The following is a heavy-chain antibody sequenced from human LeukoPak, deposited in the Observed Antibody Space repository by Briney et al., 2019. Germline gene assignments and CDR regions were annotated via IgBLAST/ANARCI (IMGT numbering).Heavy chain of an antibody. CDR2: IIPIFGTA. Sequence: SVKVSCKASGGTFSSYAISWVRQAPGQGLEWMGGIIPIFGTANYAQKFQGRVTITADESTSTAYMELSSLRSEDTAVYYCAVWFGKLSPFDYWGQGTLVTVSS. J-gene: IGHJ4*02. D-gene: IGHD3-10*01. CDR1: GGTFSSYA. V-gene: IGHV1-69*01. CDR3: AVWFGKLSPFDY.